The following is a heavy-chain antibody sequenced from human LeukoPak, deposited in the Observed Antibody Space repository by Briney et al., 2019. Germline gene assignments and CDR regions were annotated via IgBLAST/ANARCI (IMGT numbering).Heavy chain of an antibody. D-gene: IGHD1-26*01. CDR1: GGTFSNIV. CDR3: ARIVGSTGGES. J-gene: IGHJ3*01. CDR2: IIAIFGTT. V-gene: IGHV1-69*06. Sequence: ASVKVSCKASGGTFSNIVISWVRQAPGQGLEWMGGIIAIFGTTNYAQKFQGRVTITADKSTRTVYMEMRSLRSEDTAVYYCARIVGSTGGESWGQGPMVTVSS.